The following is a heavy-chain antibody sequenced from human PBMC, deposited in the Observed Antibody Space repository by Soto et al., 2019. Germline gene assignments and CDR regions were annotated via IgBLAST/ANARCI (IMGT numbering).Heavy chain of an antibody. Sequence: PGGSLRLSCAASGFSFSRYAMHWVRQAPGKGLEWVALIASDGSNEYYASSVKGRFTISRDTSKKMVNLHMSSVRVDDTVVDYCAKELGGVGEGVRTTWDYKALEVWGQGTTVAVSS. V-gene: IGHV3-30*18. J-gene: IGHJ6*02. CDR2: IASDGSNE. D-gene: IGHD3-16*01. CDR3: AKELGGVGEGVRTTWDYKALEV. CDR1: GFSFSRYA.